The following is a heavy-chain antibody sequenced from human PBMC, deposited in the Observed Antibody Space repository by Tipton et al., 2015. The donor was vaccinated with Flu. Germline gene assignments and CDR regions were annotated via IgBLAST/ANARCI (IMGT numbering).Heavy chain of an antibody. CDR2: IKQDASEK. V-gene: IGHV3-7*01. CDR1: GFRFNTFW. CDR3: AGGGGWLIEN. Sequence: SLRLSCAASGFRFNTFWMNWVRQAPGKGLEWVAIIKQDASEKLYVDSVEGRFTISRDNAKNSLSLQMDSLRGDDTAVYYCAGGGGWLIENWGQGTQVTVS. D-gene: IGHD6-19*01. J-gene: IGHJ4*02.